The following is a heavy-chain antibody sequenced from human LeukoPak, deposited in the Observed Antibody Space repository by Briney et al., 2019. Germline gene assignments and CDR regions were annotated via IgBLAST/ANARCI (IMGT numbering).Heavy chain of an antibody. CDR2: IRYDGSNK. V-gene: IGHV3-30*02. J-gene: IGHJ4*02. CDR3: AKEGVVVPAAPDY. D-gene: IGHD2-2*01. Sequence: GGSLRLSCAASGFTFSSYGMHWVRQTPGKGLEWVAFIRYDGSNKYYADSVKGRFTISRDNSKNTLYLQMNSLRAEDTAVYYCAKEGVVVPAAPDYWGQGTLVTVSS. CDR1: GFTFSSYG.